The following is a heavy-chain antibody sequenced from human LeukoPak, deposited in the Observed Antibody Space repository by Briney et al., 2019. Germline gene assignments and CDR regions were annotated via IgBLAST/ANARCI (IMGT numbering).Heavy chain of an antibody. CDR3: ASGGGIVVVPAAKYNWFDP. Sequence: SQTLSLTCAVSGGSISSGGYSWSWIRQPPGKGLEWIGYIYHSGSTYYNPSLKSRVTISVDRSKNQFSLKLSSVTAADTAVYYCASGGGIVVVPAAKYNWFDPWGQGTLVTVSS. CDR2: IYHSGST. V-gene: IGHV4-30-2*01. J-gene: IGHJ5*02. D-gene: IGHD2-2*01. CDR1: GGSISSGGYS.